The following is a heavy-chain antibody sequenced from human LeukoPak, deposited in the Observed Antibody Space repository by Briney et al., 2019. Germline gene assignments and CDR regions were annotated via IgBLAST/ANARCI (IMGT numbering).Heavy chain of an antibody. J-gene: IGHJ4*02. V-gene: IGHV4-59*12. Sequence: SETLSLTCTVSGGSINNYYWSWVRQPPGAGLEWLAYIYYTGSTNYNPSLKTRLTISVDTSKNQFSLKLSSVTAADTAVYYCARGKTYGDYHFDYWGQGTLVTVSS. CDR3: ARGKTYGDYHFDY. CDR2: IYYTGST. CDR1: GGSINNYY. D-gene: IGHD4-17*01.